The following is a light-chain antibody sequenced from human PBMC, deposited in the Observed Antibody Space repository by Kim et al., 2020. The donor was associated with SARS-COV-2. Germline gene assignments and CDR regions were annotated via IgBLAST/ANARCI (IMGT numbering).Light chain of an antibody. V-gene: IGKV1-5*03. CDR1: QSVSSW. Sequence: SASVEDRVTITCRASQSVSSWLAGYQQKPGQAPKLLIYRASVLESGVPSRFSGSGSGTEFTLTISSLQPDDFATYYCQQYNTYPTFGGGTKVDIK. J-gene: IGKJ4*01. CDR3: QQYNTYPT. CDR2: RAS.